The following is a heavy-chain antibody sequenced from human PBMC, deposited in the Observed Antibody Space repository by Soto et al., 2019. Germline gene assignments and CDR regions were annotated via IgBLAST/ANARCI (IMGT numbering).Heavy chain of an antibody. D-gene: IGHD3-22*01. Sequence: PSETLSLTCTVSRGSISIRDYYWSWIRQPPGKGLEWIGSIYYSGNTYYNPSLNSRVTMSVDTSKNQFSLKLSSVTAADTAVYYCARANYDSRGYYSFFRYWGQGTLVTVSS. CDR2: IYYSGNT. CDR1: RGSISIRDYY. CDR3: ARANYDSRGYYSFFRY. V-gene: IGHV4-30-4*01. J-gene: IGHJ4*02.